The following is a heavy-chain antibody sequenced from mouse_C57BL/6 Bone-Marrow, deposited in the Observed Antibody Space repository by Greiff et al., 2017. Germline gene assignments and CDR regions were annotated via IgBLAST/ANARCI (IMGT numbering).Heavy chain of an antibody. Sequence: EVNVVESGGGLVKPGGSLKLSCAASGFTFSDYGMHWVRQAPEKGLEWVGYISSGSSTIYYADTVKGRFTFSRDNAKNTLFLQMTSLRSEDTAMYYCARKDYGSSYGYFDVWGTGTTVTVSS. CDR2: ISSGSSTI. CDR3: ARKDYGSSYGYFDV. D-gene: IGHD1-1*01. J-gene: IGHJ1*03. CDR1: GFTFSDYG. V-gene: IGHV5-17*01.